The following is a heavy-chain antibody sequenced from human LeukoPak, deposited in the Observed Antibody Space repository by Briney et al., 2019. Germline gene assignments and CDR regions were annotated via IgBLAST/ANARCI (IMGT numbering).Heavy chain of an antibody. CDR2: IYPGDSGT. Sequence: GESLKISCKGSGYSFTSYWIGWGRQMPGKGLEWMGIIYPGDSGTRYSPSFQGQVTISADKSISTAYLQWSSLRASDTAMYYCARWQYCSSTSCSTNWFDPWGQGTLVTVSS. CDR1: GYSFTSYW. J-gene: IGHJ5*02. V-gene: IGHV5-51*01. CDR3: ARWQYCSSTSCSTNWFDP. D-gene: IGHD2-2*02.